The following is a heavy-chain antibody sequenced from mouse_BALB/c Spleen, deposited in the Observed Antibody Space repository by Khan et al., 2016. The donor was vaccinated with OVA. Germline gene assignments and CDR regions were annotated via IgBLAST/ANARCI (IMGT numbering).Heavy chain of an antibody. CDR2: IYPDNGNT. CDR1: GFNIKDYY. Sequence: VRLQQSGTVLVRPGALVRLSCTASGFNIKDYYIHWVKQRPDQGLEWIGWIYPDNGNTMYDPNFQGKAYITADTSSKTAYLQLSSLTSEDTVVSFCPCSCLCYIDYGGQGTSLTFSS. J-gene: IGHJ2*02. V-gene: IGHV14-1*02. CDR3: PCSCLCYIDY.